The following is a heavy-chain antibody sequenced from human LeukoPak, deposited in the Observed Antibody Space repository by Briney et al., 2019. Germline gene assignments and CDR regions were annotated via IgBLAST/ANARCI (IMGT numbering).Heavy chain of an antibody. CDR1: GFTFSSYG. CDR2: IWYDGSNK. V-gene: IGHV3-33*01. J-gene: IGHJ4*02. D-gene: IGHD3-9*01. CDR3: ARPTKTNFDWFAY. Sequence: GGSLRLSCAASGFTFSSYGMHWVRQAPGKGLEWVAVIWYDGSNKYYADSVKGRFTISRDNSKNTLYLQMNSLRAEDTAVYYCARPTKTNFDWFAYWGQGTLVTVSS.